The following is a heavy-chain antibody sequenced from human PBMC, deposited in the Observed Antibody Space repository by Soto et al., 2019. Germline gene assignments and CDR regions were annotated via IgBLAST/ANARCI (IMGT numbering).Heavy chain of an antibody. CDR2: LGTSGNT. J-gene: IGHJ4*02. CDR1: GFTFSGYA. Sequence: PGGSLRLSSSASGFTFSGYAMAWVRQAPGKGLEWVSTLGTSGNTYYADSVKGRFTISRDNSKNTLYLQMYTLRAEDTAVYYCAKRAVAAAARYFDYWGQGTLVTVSS. V-gene: IGHV3-23*01. CDR3: AKRAVAAAARYFDY. D-gene: IGHD2-15*01.